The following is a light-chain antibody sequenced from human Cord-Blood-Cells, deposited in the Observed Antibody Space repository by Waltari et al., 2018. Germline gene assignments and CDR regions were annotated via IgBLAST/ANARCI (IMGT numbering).Light chain of an antibody. J-gene: IGKJ1*01. CDR1: QSISSW. V-gene: IGKV1-5*03. CDR3: QQYNSYSWT. Sequence: DIQMTQSPSTLSASVGDRVTITCRASQSISSWLAWYQQKPGKAPKLLIYKASSLESGVPSRFSGSGSGTEVTLTISSLQPDDFATYYCQQYNSYSWTFGPGTKVEIK. CDR2: KAS.